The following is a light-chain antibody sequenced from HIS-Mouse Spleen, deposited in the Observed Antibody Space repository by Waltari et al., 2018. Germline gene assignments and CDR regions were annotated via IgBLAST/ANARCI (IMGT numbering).Light chain of an antibody. CDR1: SSYVGGYNS. Sequence: QSALTQPASVSGSPGQSIPISCPGPSSYVGGYNSLSWYQQHPGKPPKLMIYEVSNRPSGVSNRFSGSKSGNTASLTISGLQAEDEADYYCSSYTSSSTLVVFGGGTKLTVL. CDR3: SSYTSSSTLVV. V-gene: IGLV2-14*01. CDR2: EVS. J-gene: IGLJ2*01.